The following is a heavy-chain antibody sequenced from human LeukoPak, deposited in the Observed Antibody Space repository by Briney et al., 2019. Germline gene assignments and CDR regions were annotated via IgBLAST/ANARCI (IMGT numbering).Heavy chain of an antibody. D-gene: IGHD3-10*01. CDR1: GFTFSSSA. V-gene: IGHV3-23*01. Sequence: GGSLRLSCAASGFTFSSSAMSWVRQAPGKGLEWVSTISGSGDRTYYADSVKGRFTISRDNSKNTLYLQMNSLRAEDTAVYYCAKDGSGSALTGYLDYWGQGTLVTVSS. J-gene: IGHJ4*02. CDR2: ISGSGDRT. CDR3: AKDGSGSALTGYLDY.